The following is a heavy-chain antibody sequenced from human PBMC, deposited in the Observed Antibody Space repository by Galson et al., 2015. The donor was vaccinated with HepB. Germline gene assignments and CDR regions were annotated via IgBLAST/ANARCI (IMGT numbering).Heavy chain of an antibody. CDR2: IHGVGDTT. CDR1: GFTFSNNA. J-gene: IGHJ6*02. V-gene: IGHV3-23*01. Sequence: SLRLSCAASGFTFSNNAMSWVRQAPGKGLEWVSGIHGVGDTTYYADSVKGRFTISRDNSKNTVYLHMNSLRAEDTARYYCAKGAGTCNRAICYFGVDVWGQGTTVTVSS. CDR3: AKGAGTCNRAICYFGVDV. D-gene: IGHD2/OR15-2a*01.